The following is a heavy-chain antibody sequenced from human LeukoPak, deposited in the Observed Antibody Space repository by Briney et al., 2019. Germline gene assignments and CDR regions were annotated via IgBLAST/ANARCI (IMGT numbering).Heavy chain of an antibody. Sequence: GGSLRLSCAASGLTFSSSAMSWVRLAPGKGLEWVANIKEDGTETYYVDSVKGRFTISRDNAKNSLYLQMNSLRVEDTAVYYCAKEGRSLQTYWGQGTLVTVSS. CDR2: IKEDGTET. CDR1: GLTFSSSA. J-gene: IGHJ4*02. V-gene: IGHV3-7*03. D-gene: IGHD5-24*01. CDR3: AKEGRSLQTY.